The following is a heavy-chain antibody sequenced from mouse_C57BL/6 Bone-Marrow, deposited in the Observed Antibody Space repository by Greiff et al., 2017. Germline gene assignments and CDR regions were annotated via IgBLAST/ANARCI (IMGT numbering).Heavy chain of an antibody. Sequence: QVQLQQPGAELVKPGASVKMSCKASGYTFTSYWITWVKQRPGQGLEWIGDIYPGSGSTNYNEKFKSKATLTVDTSSSTSYMQLSSLTSEDSAFYDCARPYYSNCWYFDVWGTGTTVTVSA. CDR3: ARPYYSNCWYFDV. CDR1: GYTFTSYW. CDR2: IYPGSGST. D-gene: IGHD2-5*01. J-gene: IGHJ1*03. V-gene: IGHV1-55*01.